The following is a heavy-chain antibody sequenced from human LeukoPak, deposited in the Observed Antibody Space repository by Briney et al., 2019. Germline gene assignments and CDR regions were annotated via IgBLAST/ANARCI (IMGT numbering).Heavy chain of an antibody. D-gene: IGHD6-13*01. J-gene: IGHJ6*03. CDR1: GYTFTSYD. V-gene: IGHV1-8*01. Sequence: ASVKVSCKASGYTFTSYDINWVRQATGQGLEWMGWMNPNSGNTGYAQKFQGRVTMTRNTSISTAYMELSSLRSEDTAVYYCARAIAAAGTIYYYYMDVWGKGTTVTVSS. CDR3: ARAIAAAGTIYYYYMDV. CDR2: MNPNSGNT.